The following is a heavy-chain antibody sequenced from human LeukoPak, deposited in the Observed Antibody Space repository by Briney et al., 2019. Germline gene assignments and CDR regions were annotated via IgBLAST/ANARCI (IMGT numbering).Heavy chain of an antibody. Sequence: GGSLRLSCAASGFTVSSNYMSWVRQAPGKGLEWVSVIYSGGSTYYADSVKGRFTISRDNSKNTLYLQMNSLRAEDTAVYYCARDKGEYSYGYYYYGMDVWGQGTTVTVSS. V-gene: IGHV3-53*01. CDR3: ARDKGEYSYGYYYYGMDV. J-gene: IGHJ6*02. CDR1: GFTVSSNY. D-gene: IGHD5-18*01. CDR2: IYSGGST.